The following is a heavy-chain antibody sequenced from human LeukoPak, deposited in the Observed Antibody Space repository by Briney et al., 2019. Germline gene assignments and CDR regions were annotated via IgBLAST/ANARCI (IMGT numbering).Heavy chain of an antibody. V-gene: IGHV3-13*01. Sequence: GGSLRLSCVASGLTFSSYDMHWIRQAPGKGLEWVSSIGATGDTYYTGSVKGRFTISRDNSKNTLYLQMNSLRAEDAAVYYCARDGGYSYGYFDYWGQGTLVTVSS. CDR2: IGATGDT. CDR1: GLTFSSYD. D-gene: IGHD5-18*01. CDR3: ARDGGYSYGYFDY. J-gene: IGHJ4*02.